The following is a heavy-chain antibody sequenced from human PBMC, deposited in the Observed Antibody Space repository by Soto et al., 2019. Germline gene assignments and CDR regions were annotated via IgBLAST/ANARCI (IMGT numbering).Heavy chain of an antibody. V-gene: IGHV3-30*18. Sequence: QVQLVESGGGVVQPGRSLRLSCAASGFTFSSYGMHWVRQAPGKGLEWGAVISYDGSNKYYADSVKGRFTISRDNSKNTLYLQMNSLRAEDTAVYYCAKDPYSGSYYGHYFDYWGQGTLVTVSS. CDR2: ISYDGSNK. CDR1: GFTFSSYG. D-gene: IGHD1-26*01. CDR3: AKDPYSGSYYGHYFDY. J-gene: IGHJ4*02.